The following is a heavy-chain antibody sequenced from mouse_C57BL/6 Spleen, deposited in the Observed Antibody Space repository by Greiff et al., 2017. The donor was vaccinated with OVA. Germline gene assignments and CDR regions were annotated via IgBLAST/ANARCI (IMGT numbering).Heavy chain of an antibody. V-gene: IGHV1-53*01. CDR3: ARDRITRGYAMDY. D-gene: IGHD1-1*01. CDR2: INPSNGGT. Sequence: VQLQQPGTELVKPGASVKLSCKASGYTFTSYWMHWVKQRPGQGLEWIGNINPSNGGTNSNEKFKSKATLTVDKSSSTAYMQLSSLTSEDSAVYYCARDRITRGYAMDYWGQGTSVTVSS. CDR1: GYTFTSYW. J-gene: IGHJ4*01.